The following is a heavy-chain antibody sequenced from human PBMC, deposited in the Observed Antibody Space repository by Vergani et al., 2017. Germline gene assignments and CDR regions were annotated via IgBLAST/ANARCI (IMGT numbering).Heavy chain of an antibody. CDR2: FDPEDGET. J-gene: IGHJ4*02. D-gene: IGHD6-6*01. Sequence: QVQLVQSGAEVKKPGASVKVSCKTSGYTFTSYDISWVRQAPGQGLEWMGGFDPEDGETIYAQKFQGRVTMTEDTSTDTAYMELSSLRSEDTAVYYCATRTRSIAAHPFDYWGQGTLVTVSS. CDR3: ATRTRSIAAHPFDY. V-gene: IGHV1-24*01. CDR1: GYTFTSYD.